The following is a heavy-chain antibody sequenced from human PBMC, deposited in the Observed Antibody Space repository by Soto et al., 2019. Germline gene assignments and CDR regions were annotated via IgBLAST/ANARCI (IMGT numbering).Heavy chain of an antibody. V-gene: IGHV4-39*01. CDR2: IFYSGFT. Sequence: SSETLSLTCTVSGGSISSRPYYWGWIRQPPGKGLEWIGSIFYSGFTYYNPSLKSRVTISVDTSKNQFSLKLSSVTAADTAVYYCARHTPEKTGTSPFDYWGQGTLVTVYS. D-gene: IGHD1-7*01. CDR1: GGSISSRPYY. J-gene: IGHJ4*02. CDR3: ARHTPEKTGTSPFDY.